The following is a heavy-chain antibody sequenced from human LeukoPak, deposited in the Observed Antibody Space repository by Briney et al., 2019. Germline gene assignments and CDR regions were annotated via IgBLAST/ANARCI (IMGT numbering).Heavy chain of an antibody. CDR3: ARLPPWATPYFYYGMDV. V-gene: IGHV1-3*01. Sequence: ASVKVSCKASGYTFTNYAIHWVRQAPGQRLEWVGWINAGNGNTKYSQSFQGRVTITSDTSASTAYMELSSLRSEDTAVYYCARLPPWATPYFYYGMDVWGQGTTVTVSS. J-gene: IGHJ6*02. CDR1: GYTFTNYA. D-gene: IGHD2-15*01. CDR2: INAGNGNT.